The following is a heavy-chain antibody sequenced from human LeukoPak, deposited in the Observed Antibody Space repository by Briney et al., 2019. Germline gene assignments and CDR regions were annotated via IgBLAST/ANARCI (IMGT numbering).Heavy chain of an antibody. CDR3: ARGWLRTYGGNPDAFDI. V-gene: IGHV3-53*01. D-gene: IGHD4-23*01. CDR1: GFTVSSNY. CDR2: LYSGGST. Sequence: GGSLRLSCAASGFTVSSNYMGWVRQAPGKGLEWVSVLYSGGSTYYPDSVKGRFTISRDNSQNTLYLQMNSLRAEDTAVYYCARGWLRTYGGNPDAFDIWGQGTVVTVSS. J-gene: IGHJ3*02.